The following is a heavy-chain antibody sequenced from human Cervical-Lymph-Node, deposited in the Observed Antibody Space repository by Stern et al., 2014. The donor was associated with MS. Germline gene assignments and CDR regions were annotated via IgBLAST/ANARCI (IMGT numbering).Heavy chain of an antibody. CDR3: AKGGSGSYLD. J-gene: IGHJ4*02. V-gene: IGHV3-30*04. CDR1: GFVFRRYA. CDR2: ISYDGRYK. Sequence: QMQLVQSGGGVVQPGRSMRLSCAASGFVFRRYALQWVLQAPGKGLAGVALISYDGRYKYYTDSVKGRFTVSRDNSNNTVDLEMNSLRLEDTAVYYCAKGGSGSYLDWGQGSLVTVSS. D-gene: IGHD1-26*01.